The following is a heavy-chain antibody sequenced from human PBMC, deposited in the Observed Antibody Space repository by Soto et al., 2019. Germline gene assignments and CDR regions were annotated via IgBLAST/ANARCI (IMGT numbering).Heavy chain of an antibody. V-gene: IGHV4-39*01. CDR2: IYYSGST. D-gene: IGHD3-16*01. Sequence: SETLSLTCTVSGGSISSSSYYWGWIRQPPGKGLEWIGSIYYSGSTYYNPSLKSRVTISVDTSKNQFSLKLSSVTAADTAVYYCARVFYDYVWGSYAKEYYYYGMDVWGHGTTVTVSS. CDR1: GGSISSSSYY. CDR3: ARVFYDYVWGSYAKEYYYYGMDV. J-gene: IGHJ6*02.